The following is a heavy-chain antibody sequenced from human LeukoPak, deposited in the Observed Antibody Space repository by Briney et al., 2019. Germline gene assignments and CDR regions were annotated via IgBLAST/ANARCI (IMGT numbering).Heavy chain of an antibody. CDR2: ISGSGGST. J-gene: IGHJ4*02. CDR3: ARDHFPAYYYDSSGYYYGGIFDY. Sequence: GGSLRLSCVASGFTFSTYGMSWVRQAPGKGLEWVSAISGSGGSTYYADSVKGRFTISRDNSKNTLYLQMNSLRAEDTAVYYCARDHFPAYYYDSSGYYYGGIFDYWGQGTLVTVSS. D-gene: IGHD3-22*01. V-gene: IGHV3-23*01. CDR1: GFTFSTYG.